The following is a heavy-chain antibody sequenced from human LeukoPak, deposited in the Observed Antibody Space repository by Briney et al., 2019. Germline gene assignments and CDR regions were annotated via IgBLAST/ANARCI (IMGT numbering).Heavy chain of an antibody. CDR1: GASISTYY. CDR2: IYYIGFTSYT. V-gene: IGHV4-59*08. CDR3: ARGARSFDY. J-gene: IGHJ4*02. Sequence: SQTLSLTCTVSGASISTYYWSWIRQPPGKGLEWIGYIYYIGFTSYTNYNPSLKSRVTMSVDTSKNQLSLKLSSLTAADTAVYYCARGARSFDYWGQGTLVTVSS.